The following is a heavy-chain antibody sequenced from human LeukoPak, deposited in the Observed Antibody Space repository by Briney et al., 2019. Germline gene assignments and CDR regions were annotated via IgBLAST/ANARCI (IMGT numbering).Heavy chain of an antibody. CDR1: GFTFSSYG. D-gene: IGHD3/OR15-3a*01. J-gene: IGHJ6*02. CDR2: ISYDGSNK. V-gene: IGHV3-30*18. CDR3: AKGLWTYAAFGIGV. Sequence: PGRSLRLSCAASGFTFSSYGMHWVRQAPGKGLEWVAVISYDGSNKYYADSVKGRFTISRDNSKNTLYLQMNSLRAEDTAVYFFAKGLWTYAAFGIGVLGQGTTVNGFS.